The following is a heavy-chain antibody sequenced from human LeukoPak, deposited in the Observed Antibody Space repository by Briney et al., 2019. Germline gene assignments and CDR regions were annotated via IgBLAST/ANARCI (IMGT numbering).Heavy chain of an antibody. D-gene: IGHD2-2*01. CDR1: GGSFSGHY. V-gene: IGHV4-34*01. Sequence: SETLSLTCAVYGGSFSGHYWTWIRQAPGKGLEWIGESTHTGSTNYNPSLKSRVTISVDTSKNQYSLKLTSVSAADTAVYHCARGRTGAAALDFWGPGTLVTVSS. CDR3: ARGRTGAAALDF. CDR2: STHTGST. J-gene: IGHJ4*02.